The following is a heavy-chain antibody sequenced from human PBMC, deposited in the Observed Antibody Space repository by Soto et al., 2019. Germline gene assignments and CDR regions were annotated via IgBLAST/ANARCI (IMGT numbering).Heavy chain of an antibody. CDR2: ISGSGGST. V-gene: IGHV3-23*01. D-gene: IGHD6-19*01. CDR1: GFTFSSYA. J-gene: IGHJ3*02. CDR3: AKDLRKSSGWYFRNAFDI. Sequence: PGGSLRLSCAASGFTFSSYAMSWVRQAPGKGLEWVSAISGSGGSTYYADSVKGRFTISRDNSKNTLYLQMNSLRAEDTAVYYCAKDLRKSSGWYFRNAFDIWGQGTMVTVSS.